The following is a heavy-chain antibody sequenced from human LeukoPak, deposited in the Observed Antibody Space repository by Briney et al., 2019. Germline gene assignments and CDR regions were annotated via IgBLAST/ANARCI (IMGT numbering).Heavy chain of an antibody. J-gene: IGHJ6*02. CDR3: ARGLNSYYGMDV. CDR2: INHSGST. CDR1: GGSISSYY. V-gene: IGHV4-34*01. Sequence: SETLSLTCTVSGGSISSYYWSWIRQPPGKGLEWIGEINHSGSTNYNPSLKSRVTISVDTSKNQFSLKLSSVTAADTAVYYCARGLNSYYGMDVWGQGTTVTVSS. D-gene: IGHD5-24*01.